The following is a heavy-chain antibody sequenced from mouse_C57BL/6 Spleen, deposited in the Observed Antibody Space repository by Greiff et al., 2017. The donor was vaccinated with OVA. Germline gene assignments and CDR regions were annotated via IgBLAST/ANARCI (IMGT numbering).Heavy chain of an antibody. Sequence: EVTVVESGGGLVQPGGSLSLSCAASGFTFTDYYMSWVRQPPGKALVWLGFIRNKANGYTTAYSASVKGRFTISRDNSQSILYLPMNALRAEDSATYYCARQTGTRFDYWGQGTTLTVSS. D-gene: IGHD4-1*01. CDR1: GFTFTDYY. CDR3: ARQTGTRFDY. J-gene: IGHJ2*01. V-gene: IGHV7-3*01. CDR2: IRNKANGYTT.